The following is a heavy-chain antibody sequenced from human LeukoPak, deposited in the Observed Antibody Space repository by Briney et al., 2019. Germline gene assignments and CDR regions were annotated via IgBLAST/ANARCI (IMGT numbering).Heavy chain of an antibody. CDR3: ARYCGGDCQIDY. Sequence: GGSLRLSCAASGFTFSSYAMSWVRRAPGKGLEWVSAISGSGGSTYYADSVKGRFTISRDNSKNSLYLQMNSLRAKDTAVYYCARYCGGDCQIDYWGQGILVTVSS. CDR1: GFTFSSYA. V-gene: IGHV3-23*01. J-gene: IGHJ4*02. CDR2: ISGSGGST. D-gene: IGHD2-21*01.